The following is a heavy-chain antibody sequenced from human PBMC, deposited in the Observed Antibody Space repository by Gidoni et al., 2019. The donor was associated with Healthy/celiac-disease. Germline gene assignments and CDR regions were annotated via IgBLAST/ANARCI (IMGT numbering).Heavy chain of an antibody. V-gene: IGHV4-39*01. CDR1: GGSISSSSYY. CDR3: ARGYNTVTRYWGI. D-gene: IGHD4-17*01. J-gene: IGHJ3*02. CDR2: IYYSGST. Sequence: QLQLQESGPGLVKPSETLSLTCTVSGGSISSSSYYWGWIRQPPGKGLEWIGSIYYSGSTYYNPSLKSRVTISVDTSKNQFSLKLSSVTAADTAVYYCARGYNTVTRYWGIWGQGTMVTVSS.